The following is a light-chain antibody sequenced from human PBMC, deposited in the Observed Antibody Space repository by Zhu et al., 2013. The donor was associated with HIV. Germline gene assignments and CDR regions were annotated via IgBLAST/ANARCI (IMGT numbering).Light chain of an antibody. V-gene: IGKV3-20*01. CDR2: GAS. Sequence: EIVLSQSPGTLSLSPGEGATLSCRASQSVRSIYLAWYQQKIGQAPRLLIYGASSRATGIPDRFSGSGSGTEFTLTISSLQSEDFAVYYCQQYSNWPPLTFGGGTKVEIK. CDR3: QQYSNWPPLT. J-gene: IGKJ4*01. CDR1: QSVRSIY.